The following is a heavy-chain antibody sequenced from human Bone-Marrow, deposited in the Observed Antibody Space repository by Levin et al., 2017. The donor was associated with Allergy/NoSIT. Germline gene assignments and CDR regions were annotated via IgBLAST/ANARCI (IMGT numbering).Heavy chain of an antibody. J-gene: IGHJ6*02. V-gene: IGHV3-21*06. CDR2: ISHSDNYL. CDR3: AREGRVYCDGGSCYSSLHYYYGLDV. Sequence: GESLKISCAASGFTFNSYTMNWVRQAPGKGLEWVSSISHSDNYLYYAESVKGRFTISRDNAKNSLYLHMNSLRADDTAVYYCAREGRVYCDGGSCYSSLHYYYGLDVWGQGTTVTVSS. D-gene: IGHD2-15*01. CDR1: GFTFNSYT.